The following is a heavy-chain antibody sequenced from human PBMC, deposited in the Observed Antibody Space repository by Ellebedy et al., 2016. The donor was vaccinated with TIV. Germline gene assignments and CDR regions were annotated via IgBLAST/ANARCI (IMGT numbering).Heavy chain of an antibody. D-gene: IGHD4-17*01. J-gene: IGHJ5*02. CDR3: ARDATVTAGTDWFDP. CDR2: INPSGDSS. Sequence: ASVKVSCKASGYTFSSYYMHWVRRAPGQGLEWMGIINPSGDSSSYAQKFQGRVTMTRDTSTSTVYMELNSLRSEDTAVYYCARDATVTAGTDWFDPWGQGTLVTVSS. CDR1: GYTFSSYY. V-gene: IGHV1-46*01.